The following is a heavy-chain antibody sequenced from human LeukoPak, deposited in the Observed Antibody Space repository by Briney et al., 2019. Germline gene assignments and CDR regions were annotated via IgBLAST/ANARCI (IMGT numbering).Heavy chain of an antibody. CDR2: ISSSGSTI. J-gene: IGHJ4*02. CDR3: ARDRYDSSGIFDY. Sequence: GGSLRLSCAASGFTFSSYEMNWVRQAPGEGLEWVSYISSSGSTIYYADSVKGRFIISRDNAKNSLYLQMNSLRAEDTAVYYCARDRYDSSGIFDYWGQGTLVTVSS. D-gene: IGHD3-22*01. CDR1: GFTFSSYE. V-gene: IGHV3-48*03.